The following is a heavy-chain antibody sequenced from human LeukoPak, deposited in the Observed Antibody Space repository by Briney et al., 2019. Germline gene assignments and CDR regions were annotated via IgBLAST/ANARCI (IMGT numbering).Heavy chain of an antibody. V-gene: IGHV4-59*01. CDR2: IYYSGST. J-gene: IGHJ4*02. CDR3: ARDRRVMYYYDTSGPTYFDY. D-gene: IGHD3-22*01. Sequence: SETLSLTCTVSGGSISNYHWSWIRQPPGKGLEWIGYIYYSGSTNYNPSLNSRLTISIDTSKNQFSLNLSSVTAADTAVYYCARDRRVMYYYDTSGPTYFDYWGQETLVTVSS. CDR1: GGSISNYH.